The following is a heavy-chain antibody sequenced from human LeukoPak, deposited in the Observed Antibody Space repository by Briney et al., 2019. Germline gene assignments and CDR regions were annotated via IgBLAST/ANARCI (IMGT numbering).Heavy chain of an antibody. CDR2: IYLRDFHI. CDR3: ARRSSGYESAGYYYYMDV. D-gene: IGHD5-12*01. Sequence: GESLKISCKGSGFSFTNCWIAWVRQMPGKGMEWMGIIYLRDFHIKYSPSFQGQVTISADKSSSTAYLQWSSLKASDTAMYYCARRSSGYESAGYYYYMDVWGKGTTVTISS. CDR1: GFSFTNCW. V-gene: IGHV5-51*01. J-gene: IGHJ6*03.